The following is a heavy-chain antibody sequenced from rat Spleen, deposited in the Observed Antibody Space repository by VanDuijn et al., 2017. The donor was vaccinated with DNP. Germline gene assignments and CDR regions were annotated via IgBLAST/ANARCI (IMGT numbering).Heavy chain of an antibody. J-gene: IGHJ2*01. D-gene: IGHD1-4*01. CDR2: INNRGGNT. CDR3: ARHVLPLRVWDY. Sequence: EVQLAESGGDLVQPGRSLKLSCVVSRFIFNNYWMTWFRQVPGKGLEWVASINNRGGNTYYPDSVKGRFTISRDNAKNTLYLQMNSLRSEDMATYYCARHVLPLRVWDYWGQGVMVTVSS. CDR1: RFIFNNYW. V-gene: IGHV5-31*01.